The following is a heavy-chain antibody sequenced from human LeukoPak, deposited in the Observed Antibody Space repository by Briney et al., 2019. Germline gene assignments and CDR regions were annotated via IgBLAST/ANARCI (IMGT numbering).Heavy chain of an antibody. CDR3: ARGPCSSTSRPFDY. CDR2: FDPEDGET. D-gene: IGHD2-2*01. V-gene: IGHV1-24*01. CDR1: GYTLTELS. J-gene: IGHJ4*02. Sequence: ASVKVSCKVSGYTLTELSMHWVRQAPGKGLEWMGGFDPEDGETIYAQKFQGRVTITTDESTSTAYMELSSLRSEDTAVYYCARGPCSSTSRPFDYWGQGTLVTVSS.